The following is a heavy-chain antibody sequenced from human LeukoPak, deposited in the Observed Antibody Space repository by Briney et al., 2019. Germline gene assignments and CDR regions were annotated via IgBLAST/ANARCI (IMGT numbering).Heavy chain of an antibody. D-gene: IGHD5-12*01. CDR3: ARDRGYVSASPCDY. CDR2: IIPSDGFT. CDR1: GYTFSSYY. J-gene: IGHJ4*02. Sequence: GASVKVSCKASGYTFSSYYVHWVRQAPGQGLEWMGMIIPSDGFTSYAQKFQGRVTMTRDMSTSTVYMELRSLRSDDTAVYYCARDRGYVSASPCDYWGQGTLVTVSS. V-gene: IGHV1-46*01.